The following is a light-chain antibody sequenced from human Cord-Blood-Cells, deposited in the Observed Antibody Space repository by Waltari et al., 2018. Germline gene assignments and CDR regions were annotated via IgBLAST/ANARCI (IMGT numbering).Light chain of an antibody. J-gene: IGLJ3*02. CDR3: CSYAGSSTFEV. V-gene: IGLV2-23*03. Sequence: QSALTQPASVPGSPGQSVTISCTGTSSDVGGYNLVSWYQQHPVNAPKLSISEGSKLRTGVSRRFSGFKAGNTAYLTTSGLPAEHEADYSCCSYAGSSTFEVFGGGTKLTVL. CDR1: SSDVGGYNL. CDR2: EGS.